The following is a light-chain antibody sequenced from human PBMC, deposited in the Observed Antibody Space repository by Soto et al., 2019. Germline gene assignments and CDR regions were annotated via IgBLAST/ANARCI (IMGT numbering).Light chain of an antibody. Sequence: EIVMTQSPATLSVSPGERATLSCRASQSISSHLAWYQQKPGQAPRLLIHGASTRATGIPAGFSGSGSGTEFTLVISSLQSEDFAVYYCQQYHYWWAFGQGTKVDIK. V-gene: IGKV3-15*01. CDR1: QSISSH. J-gene: IGKJ1*01. CDR2: GAS. CDR3: QQYHYWWA.